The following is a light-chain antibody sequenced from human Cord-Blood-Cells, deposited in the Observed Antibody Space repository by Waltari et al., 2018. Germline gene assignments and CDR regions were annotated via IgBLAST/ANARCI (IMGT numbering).Light chain of an antibody. CDR1: QRVTGH. CDR3: QPRSNCPPSYS. V-gene: IGKV3-11*01. J-gene: IGKJ2*03. CDR2: NAF. Sequence: LSCIHSQRVTGHVDWCPPKPGPAPCLLIFNAFNGATSVPARFRGSGSRTDFTLTIRSLAPEDCAGYYRQPRSNCPPSYSFGQGTKLEIK.